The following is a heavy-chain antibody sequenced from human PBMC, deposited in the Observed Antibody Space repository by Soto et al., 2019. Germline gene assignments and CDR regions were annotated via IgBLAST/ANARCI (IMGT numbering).Heavy chain of an antibody. D-gene: IGHD7-27*01. CDR3: ATDLNWEHY. CDR1: GFTFGTYW. Sequence: EVQLVESGGGLVQPGGSLRLSCAASGFTFGTYWMTWVRQPPGEGLECVADIKPDGSERYYVDSVKGRFTISRDNAKNSLYLHMNSLRAEDTAVYYCATDLNWEHYWGQGTLVTVSS. CDR2: IKPDGSER. V-gene: IGHV3-7*04. J-gene: IGHJ4*02.